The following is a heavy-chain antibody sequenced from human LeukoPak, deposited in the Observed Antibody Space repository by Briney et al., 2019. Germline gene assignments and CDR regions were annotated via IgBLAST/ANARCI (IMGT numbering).Heavy chain of an antibody. J-gene: IGHJ4*02. CDR1: GFSVSNYW. CDR3: VRDGGVSGYDLLDY. D-gene: IGHD5-12*01. Sequence: GGSLSLSCAASGFSVSNYWTTWVRQPPGKGLEWVAYINQDGRKKYYIACVKARFTFSKDNAKNSLSLQMNRLGAEDTALYYCVRDGGVSGYDLLDYWGQGTVVTVSS. CDR2: INQDGRKK. V-gene: IGHV3-7*01.